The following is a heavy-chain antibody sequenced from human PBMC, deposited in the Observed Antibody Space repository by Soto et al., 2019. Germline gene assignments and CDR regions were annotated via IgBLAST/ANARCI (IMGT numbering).Heavy chain of an antibody. Sequence: QVQLVQSGAEVKKPGSSVKVSCKASGGTFSSYAISWVRQAPGQGLEWMGGIIPIFGTANYAQKFQGRVTITADESTSTAYMELSSLRSEDTALYYCARGPLIAAAPYYYYGMDVWGQGTTVTVSS. CDR1: GGTFSSYA. J-gene: IGHJ6*02. CDR3: ARGPLIAAAPYYYYGMDV. V-gene: IGHV1-69*12. D-gene: IGHD6-13*01. CDR2: IIPIFGTA.